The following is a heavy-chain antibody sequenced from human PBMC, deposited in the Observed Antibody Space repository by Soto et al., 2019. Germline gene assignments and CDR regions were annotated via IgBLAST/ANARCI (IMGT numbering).Heavy chain of an antibody. CDR2: ISSSSSYI. V-gene: IGHV3-21*01. D-gene: IGHD3-10*01. CDR3: AAPNSGGMDV. CDR1: GFTFSSYS. Sequence: GGSLRLSCAASGFTFSSYSMNWVRQAPGKGLEWVSSISSSSSYIYYADSVKGRFTISRDNAKNSLYLQMNRLRAEDTAVYYCAAPNSGGMDVWGQGTTVTGSS. J-gene: IGHJ6*02.